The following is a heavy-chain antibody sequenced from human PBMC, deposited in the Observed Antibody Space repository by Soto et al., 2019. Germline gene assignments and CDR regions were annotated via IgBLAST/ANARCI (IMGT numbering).Heavy chain of an antibody. V-gene: IGHV4-31*03. D-gene: IGHD3-22*01. J-gene: IGHJ4*02. CDR1: GGSISSGGYY. CDR2: IYYSGST. Sequence: QVQLQESGPGLVKPSQTLSLTCTVSGGSISSGGYYWSWLRQHPGKGLEWIGYIYYSGSTYYNPSLKSRVTRSVDTSKNQFSLKLSSVTAADTAVYYCARSYYYDSSGYNPDYWGQGTLFTVCS. CDR3: ARSYYYDSSGYNPDY.